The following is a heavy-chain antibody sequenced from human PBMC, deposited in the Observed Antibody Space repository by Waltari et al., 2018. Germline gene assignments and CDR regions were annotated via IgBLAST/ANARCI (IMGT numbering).Heavy chain of an antibody. Sequence: EVKLVETGGGLIQPGGSLRLSCAASGFTVNSNYMSWVRQAPGKGLHWVSLIYSGGITYSADSVKGRFTVSRDNSKNTLYLQMNSLRAEDTAVYYCAREAGGYDSRGYFDYWGQGTMVTVSS. CDR1: GFTVNSNY. J-gene: IGHJ4*02. CDR2: IYSGGIT. CDR3: AREAGGYDSRGYFDY. D-gene: IGHD3-22*01. V-gene: IGHV3-53*02.